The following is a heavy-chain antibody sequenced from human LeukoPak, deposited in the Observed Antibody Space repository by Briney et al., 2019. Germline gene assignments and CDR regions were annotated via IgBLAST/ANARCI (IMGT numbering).Heavy chain of an antibody. V-gene: IGHV4-59*01. CDR1: GVSISNYF. CDR2: ITYSGST. D-gene: IGHD6-19*01. Sequence: SETLSLTCTVSGVSISNYFGSWIRQPPGKGLEWIGFITYSGSTEHNPSLRSRVTISVDAPKNQFSLQMTTVTATDKDVYYCVRHATSGWYQVVYWGQGTLVTVSS. CDR3: VRHATSGWYQVVY. J-gene: IGHJ4*02.